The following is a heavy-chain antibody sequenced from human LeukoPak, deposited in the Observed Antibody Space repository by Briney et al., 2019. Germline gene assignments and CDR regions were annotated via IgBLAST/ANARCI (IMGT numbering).Heavy chain of an antibody. V-gene: IGHV1-3*01. CDR1: GYTFTSYA. J-gene: IGHJ6*02. Sequence: ASVKVSCKASGYTFTSYAMHWVRQAPGQRLEWMGWINAGNGNTKYSQKFQGRVTMTRNTSISTAYMELSSLRSEDTAVYYCARDMTPGGYGMDVWGQGTTVTVSS. CDR3: ARDMTPGGYGMDV. D-gene: IGHD3-10*01. CDR2: INAGNGNT.